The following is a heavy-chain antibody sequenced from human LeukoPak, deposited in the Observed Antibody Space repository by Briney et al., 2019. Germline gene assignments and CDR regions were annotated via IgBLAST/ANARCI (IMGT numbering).Heavy chain of an antibody. D-gene: IGHD6-6*01. CDR3: ARGGGGLYSSSCDY. CDR2: INHSGST. Sequence: SETLSLTCAVYGGSFSGYYWSWIRQPPGKGLEWIGEINHSGSTNYNPSLKSRVTISVDTSKNQFSLKLGSVTAAGTAVYYCARGGGGLYSSSCDYWGQGTLVTVSS. V-gene: IGHV4-34*01. J-gene: IGHJ4*02. CDR1: GGSFSGYY.